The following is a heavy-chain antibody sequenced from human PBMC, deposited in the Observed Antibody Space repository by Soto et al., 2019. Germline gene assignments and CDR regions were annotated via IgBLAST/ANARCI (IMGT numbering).Heavy chain of an antibody. CDR1: GGSISGSY. J-gene: IGHJ4*02. Sequence: SETLSLTCSVSGGSISGSYWSWIRQSPGKGLEWLGYVYYTGSTNYSPSLRSRVSISVDTSKNEFSLRLTSVTAADTAVYFCARSVAVPGAHIDYWGQGTQVTVSS. D-gene: IGHD6-19*01. CDR3: ARSVAVPGAHIDY. CDR2: VYYTGST. V-gene: IGHV4-59*01.